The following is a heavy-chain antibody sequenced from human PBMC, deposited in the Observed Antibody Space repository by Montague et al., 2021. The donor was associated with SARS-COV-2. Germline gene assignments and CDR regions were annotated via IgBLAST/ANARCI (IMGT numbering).Heavy chain of an antibody. Sequence: SETLSLTCAVYGGSFSGYYWSWIRQPPGKGLEWIGEINHSGSTNYNPSLKSRVTISVDTSKNQISLKLSSVTAADTALYYCARGVPVTTIYYYYGMDVWGQGTTVTVSS. V-gene: IGHV4-34*01. J-gene: IGHJ6*02. CDR1: GGSFSGYY. CDR3: ARGVPVTTIYYYYGMDV. D-gene: IGHD4-11*01. CDR2: INHSGST.